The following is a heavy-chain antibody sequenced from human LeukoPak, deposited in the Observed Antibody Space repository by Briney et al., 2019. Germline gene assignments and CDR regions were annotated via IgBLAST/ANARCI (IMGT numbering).Heavy chain of an antibody. V-gene: IGHV3-30-3*01. CDR3: ARAYYDVVPFDY. Sequence: PGGSLRLSCAASGFTFRNYVIHWVRQAPGKGLEWVAVTSSDLNVKLYADSVKGRFTISRDNSKNTLYLQMDSLRTEDTAVYYCARAYYDVVPFDYWGQGTLVTVSS. CDR1: GFTFRNYV. D-gene: IGHD3-22*01. J-gene: IGHJ4*02. CDR2: TSSDLNVK.